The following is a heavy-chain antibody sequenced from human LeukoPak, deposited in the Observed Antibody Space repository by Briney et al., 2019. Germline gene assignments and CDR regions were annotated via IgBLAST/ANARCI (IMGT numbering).Heavy chain of an antibody. Sequence: GGSLRLSCVASGFALSTHAMSWVRQAPGKGLEWVSLIYSGDSTYYADSVMGRCTISRDKSNHTLYLQMNSLRAEDTAVYYCATGGRSGVAFESWGQGTLVTVSS. CDR2: IYSGDST. CDR3: ATGGRSGVAFES. D-gene: IGHD2-15*01. V-gene: IGHV3-53*01. J-gene: IGHJ4*02. CDR1: GFALSTHA.